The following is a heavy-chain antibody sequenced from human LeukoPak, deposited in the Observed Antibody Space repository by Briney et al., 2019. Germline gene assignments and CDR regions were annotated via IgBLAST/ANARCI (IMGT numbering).Heavy chain of an antibody. Sequence: PSETLSLTCTVSGGSISSGSYYWSWIRQPAGKGLEWIGRIYTSGSTNYNPSLKSRVTISVDTSKNQFSLKLSSVTAADTAVYYCARVLTELSYYYYMDVWGKGTTVTVSS. V-gene: IGHV4-61*02. CDR2: IYTSGST. D-gene: IGHD1-14*01. CDR1: GGSISSGSYY. J-gene: IGHJ6*03. CDR3: ARVLTELSYYYYMDV.